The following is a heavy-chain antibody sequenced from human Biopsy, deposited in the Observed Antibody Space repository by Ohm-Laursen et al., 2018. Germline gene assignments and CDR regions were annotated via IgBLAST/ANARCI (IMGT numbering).Heavy chain of an antibody. Sequence: SVKVSCKASGGTFSSYVISWVRQAPGQGLEWMGRIIPTFDTPTYAPDFQGRVTFTADKSTGTAHLDLSRLRSEDTAIYYCAGGAAKGNPYDHWGQGTLVTVSS. D-gene: IGHD3-10*01. J-gene: IGHJ5*02. CDR2: IIPTFDTP. CDR1: GGTFSSYV. V-gene: IGHV1-69*06. CDR3: AGGAAKGNPYDH.